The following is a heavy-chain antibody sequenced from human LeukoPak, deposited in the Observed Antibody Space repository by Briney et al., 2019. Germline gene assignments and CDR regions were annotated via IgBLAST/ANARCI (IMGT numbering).Heavy chain of an antibody. CDR3: ARTRYSSSWYPGQFYSDY. V-gene: IGHV4-39*01. CDR2: IYYSGST. Sequence: PSETLSLTCTVSGGSISSSSYYWGWIRQPPGKGLEWIGSIYYSGSTYYNPSLKSRVTISVDTSKNQFSLKLSSVTAADTAVYYCARTRYSSSWYPGQFYSDYWGQGTLVTVSS. D-gene: IGHD6-13*01. J-gene: IGHJ4*02. CDR1: GGSISSSSYY.